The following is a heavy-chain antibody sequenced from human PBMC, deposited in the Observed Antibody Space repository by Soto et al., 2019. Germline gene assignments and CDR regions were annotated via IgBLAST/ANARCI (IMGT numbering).Heavy chain of an antibody. CDR3: ARDQQWLVRFYFDF. CDR2: IWYDGSNK. J-gene: IGHJ4*02. V-gene: IGHV3-33*01. CDR1: GSTFSSYG. D-gene: IGHD6-19*01. Sequence: GGSLRLSCAASGSTFSSYGMHWVRQAPGKGLEWVAVIWYDGSNKYYADSVKGRFTISRDNSKNTLYLQMNSLRAEDTAVYYCARDQQWLVRFYFDFWGRGTLVTVSS.